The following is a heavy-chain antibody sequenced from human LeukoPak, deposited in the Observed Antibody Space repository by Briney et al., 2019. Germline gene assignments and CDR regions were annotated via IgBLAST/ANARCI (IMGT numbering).Heavy chain of an antibody. D-gene: IGHD3-22*01. CDR2: ISYDGSNK. CDR3: AKDSDNYYDSSGYYLDY. V-gene: IGHV3-30*18. Sequence: GGSLRLSCAASGFTVSSNYMSWVRQAPGKGLEWVAVISYDGSNKYYADSVKGRFTISRDNSKNTLYLQMNSLRAENTAVYYCAKDSDNYYDSSGYYLDYWGQGTLVTVSS. CDR1: GFTVSSNY. J-gene: IGHJ4*02.